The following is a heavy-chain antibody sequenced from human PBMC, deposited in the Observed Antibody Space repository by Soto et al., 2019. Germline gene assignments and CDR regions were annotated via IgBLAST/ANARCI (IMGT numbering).Heavy chain of an antibody. Sequence: ASVNVSCKASGYTFTSYDINWVRQATGQGLEWMGWMNPNSGNTGYAQKFQGRVTMTRNTSISTAYMELSSLRSEDTAVYYCARVVGNQTRRGYYYYYYYMDVWGKGTTVTVSS. J-gene: IGHJ6*03. CDR1: GYTFTSYD. CDR2: MNPNSGNT. V-gene: IGHV1-8*01. D-gene: IGHD2-15*01. CDR3: ARVVGNQTRRGYYYYYYYMDV.